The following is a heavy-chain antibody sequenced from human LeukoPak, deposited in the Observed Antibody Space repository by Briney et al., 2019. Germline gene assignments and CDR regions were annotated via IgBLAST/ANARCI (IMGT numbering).Heavy chain of an antibody. CDR1: GFTFSSYS. V-gene: IGHV3-21*04. Sequence: GGYLRLSCAASGFTFSSYSMNWVRQAPGKGLEWVSSISSSSRHIYYADSVKGRFTIFRDDAKNSLFLQMDSLRVEDTATYYCVRDFSTVTTAYLHHWGQGTLVTVAS. CDR3: VRDFSTVTTAYLHH. CDR2: ISSSSRHI. D-gene: IGHD4-17*01. J-gene: IGHJ1*01.